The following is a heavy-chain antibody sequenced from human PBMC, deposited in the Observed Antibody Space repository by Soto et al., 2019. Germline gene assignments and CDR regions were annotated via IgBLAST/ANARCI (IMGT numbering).Heavy chain of an antibody. CDR3: ARTLYDFTTYYYYYGMDV. J-gene: IGHJ6*02. CDR2: IYYSGST. CDR1: GGSISSSSYY. D-gene: IGHD3-3*01. Sequence: PSETLSLTCTVSGGSISSSSYYWGWIRQPPGKGLEWIGSIYYSGSTYYNPSLKSRVTISVDTSKNQFPLKLSSVTAADTAVYYCARTLYDFTTYYYYYGMDVWGQGTTVTVSS. V-gene: IGHV4-39*01.